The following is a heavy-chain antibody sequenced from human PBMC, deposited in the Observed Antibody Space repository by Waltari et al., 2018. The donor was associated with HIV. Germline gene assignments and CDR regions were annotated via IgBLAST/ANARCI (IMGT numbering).Heavy chain of an antibody. CDR3: AAARPGALFGDS. D-gene: IGHD3-16*01. Sequence: QVHLLQSGAEVIKPGAPVKASCKAPGDTFNSNDFNWVRQVPGQGLEWMGWMSPTRGKTGYEQPFEGGVKSTRNIFTNTVFLELRSLRPHDTGIYYCAAARPGALFGDSWGQGTLVNVSS. CDR2: MSPTRGKT. J-gene: IGHJ5*02. V-gene: IGHV1-8*01. CDR1: GDTFNSND.